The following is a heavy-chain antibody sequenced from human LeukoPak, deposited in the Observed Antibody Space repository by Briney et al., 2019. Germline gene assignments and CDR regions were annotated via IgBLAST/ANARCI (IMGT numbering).Heavy chain of an antibody. CDR1: GFTFSSYA. J-gene: IGHJ4*02. D-gene: IGHD3-3*01. Sequence: GGSLRLSCAASGFTFSSYAMHWVRQAPGKGLEYVSAVSSNGGSTYYANSVKGRFTISRDNSKNTLYLQMGSLRAEDMAVYYCASLDFWSGYYDYWGQGTLITVSS. CDR3: ASLDFWSGYYDY. V-gene: IGHV3-64*01. CDR2: VSSNGGST.